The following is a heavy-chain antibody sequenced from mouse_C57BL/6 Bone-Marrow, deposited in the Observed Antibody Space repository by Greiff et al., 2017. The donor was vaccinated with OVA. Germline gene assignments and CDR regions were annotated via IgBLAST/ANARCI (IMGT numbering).Heavy chain of an antibody. Sequence: VQLKESGGGLVQPGESLKLSCESNEYEFPSHDMSWVRKTPEKRLELVAAINRDGGSTYYPDTMERRFIISRDNTKKTLYLQMSSLRSEDTAVYYCARLVTYYYAMDYWGQGTSVTVSS. CDR3: ARLVTYYYAMDY. V-gene: IGHV5-2*01. CDR1: EYEFPSHD. D-gene: IGHD2-1*01. CDR2: INRDGGST. J-gene: IGHJ4*01.